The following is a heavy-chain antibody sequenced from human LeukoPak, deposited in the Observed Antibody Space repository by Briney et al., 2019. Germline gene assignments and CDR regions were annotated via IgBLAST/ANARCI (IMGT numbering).Heavy chain of an antibody. CDR1: GYAFSSYG. Sequence: ASVKVSCKASGYAFSSYGISWVRQAPGQGLEWMGWISAYNGNAMYAQKFQGRVTMTTDTSTSTVTMELRSLRSDDTAVYFCARRYYYGSGSYSDCWGQGTLVTVSS. V-gene: IGHV1-18*01. CDR2: ISAYNGNA. D-gene: IGHD3-10*01. CDR3: ARRYYYGSGSYSDC. J-gene: IGHJ4*02.